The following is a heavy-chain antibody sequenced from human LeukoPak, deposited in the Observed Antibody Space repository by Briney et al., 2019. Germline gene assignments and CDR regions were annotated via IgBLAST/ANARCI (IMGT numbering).Heavy chain of an antibody. CDR2: IYWNDDK. D-gene: IGHD3-22*01. Sequence: SGPTLVKPTQTLTLTCTFSGCSLSTSGVGVGWIRQPPGKALEWLALIYWNDDKRYSPSLKSRLTITKDTSKNQVVLTMTNMDRVDTATYYCAHSMGGNYDSSGYLGYYFDYWGQGTLVTVSS. CDR3: AHSMGGNYDSSGYLGYYFDY. CDR1: GCSLSTSGVG. J-gene: IGHJ4*02. V-gene: IGHV2-5*01.